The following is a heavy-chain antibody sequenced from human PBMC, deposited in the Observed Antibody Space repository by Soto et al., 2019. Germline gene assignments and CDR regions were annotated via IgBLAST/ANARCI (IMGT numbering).Heavy chain of an antibody. CDR2: ISAYNGNT. CDR3: ARDEYSRSWYARYWFDT. Sequence: QVQLVQSGAEVKKPGASVKVSCKASGYTFTSYGISWVRQAPGQGLEWMGWISAYNGNTNYAQKLQGRVTMTTDTVKSTAYRVWRSLSYDDTAVYYCARDEYSRSWYARYWFDTWGQGTLVTVSS. D-gene: IGHD6-13*01. V-gene: IGHV1-18*01. J-gene: IGHJ5*02. CDR1: GYTFTSYG.